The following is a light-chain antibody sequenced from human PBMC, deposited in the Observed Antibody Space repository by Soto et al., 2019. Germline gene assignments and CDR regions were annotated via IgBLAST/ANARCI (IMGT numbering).Light chain of an antibody. CDR2: EVS. CDR3: SSYAGSNNYV. Sequence: QFGLTQPRSTAGSPVESVTISCTGTSSDVGGYNYVSWYQQHPGKAPKLMIYEVSKRPSGVPDRFSGSKSGNTASLTVSGLQAEDEADYYSSSYAGSNNYVFGTGTKVTVL. CDR1: SSDVGGYNY. J-gene: IGLJ1*01. V-gene: IGLV2-8*01.